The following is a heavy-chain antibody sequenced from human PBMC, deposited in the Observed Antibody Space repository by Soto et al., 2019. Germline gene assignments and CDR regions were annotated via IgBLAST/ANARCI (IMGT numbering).Heavy chain of an antibody. CDR2: IHYSGST. Sequence: SETLSLTCTVSGDSISSYYLSWIRQPPGKGLEWIGYIHYSGSTNYNPSLKSRVTISVDTSKNQFSLKLSSVTAADTAVYYCARRSPRYSSSWYGVDYWGQGTLVTVSS. CDR1: GDSISSYY. CDR3: ARRSPRYSSSWYGVDY. J-gene: IGHJ4*02. V-gene: IGHV4-59*08. D-gene: IGHD6-13*01.